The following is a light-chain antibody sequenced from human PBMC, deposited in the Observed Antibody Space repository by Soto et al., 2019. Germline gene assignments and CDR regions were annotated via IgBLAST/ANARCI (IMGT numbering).Light chain of an antibody. CDR3: SSYGSNNAYV. CDR1: SSDVGVYDF. CDR2: EVN. J-gene: IGLJ1*01. Sequence: QSALTQPASVSGSPGQSITISCTGTSSDVGVYDFVSWYQQHPGKAPKLLIYEVNVWPSGVSNRFSGSKSGNTASLTISGLQAEDEADYYCSSYGSNNAYVFGTGTKLTVL. V-gene: IGLV2-14*01.